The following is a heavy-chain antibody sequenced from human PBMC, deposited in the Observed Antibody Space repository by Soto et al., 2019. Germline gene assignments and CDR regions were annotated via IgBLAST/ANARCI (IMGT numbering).Heavy chain of an antibody. Sequence: SVQVSCKASGFTFTSSAVQWVRQARVQRLEWIGWIVVGSGNTNDAQKFQERVTITRDMSTSTAYKRQSSLRSEETAVYYCAASPLIVLVPGPFDDWGQGTLVTVSS. CDR1: GFTFTSSA. V-gene: IGHV1-58*01. J-gene: IGHJ4*02. CDR3: AASPLIVLVPGPFDD. D-gene: IGHD3-22*01. CDR2: IVVGSGNT.